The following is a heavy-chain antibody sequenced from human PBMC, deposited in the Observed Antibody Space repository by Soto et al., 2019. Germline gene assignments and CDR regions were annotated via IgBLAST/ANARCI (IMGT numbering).Heavy chain of an antibody. J-gene: IGHJ4*02. CDR3: ARDGGSYYLDY. Sequence: EVQLVESGGGLVQPGGSLRLSCAASGFTFSRYAMHWVRQAPGKGLEYVSAISSNGRSTYYANSVKGRFTISRDNSKNTLYLQMGSLRAEDMAVYYCARDGGSYYLDYWGQGTLVTVSS. D-gene: IGHD1-26*01. CDR1: GFTFSRYA. V-gene: IGHV3-64*01. CDR2: ISSNGRST.